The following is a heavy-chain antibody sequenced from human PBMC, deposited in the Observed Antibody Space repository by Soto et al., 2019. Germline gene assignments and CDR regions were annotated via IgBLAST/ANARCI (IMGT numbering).Heavy chain of an antibody. CDR2: INSHGTST. D-gene: IGHD2-2*01. Sequence: DVQLVESGGGLVQPGGSLRLSCAASEFTFSNSLMQWVRQVSWKGLEWVSRINSHGTSTSYADSVKCRFTISRDNAKNTLLLHVNSLRAEHTAVYYCVKVLARGVGVPRFYFDSWGQGALVTVSS. CDR3: VKVLARGVGVPRFYFDS. V-gene: IGHV3-74*01. CDR1: EFTFSNSL. J-gene: IGHJ4*02.